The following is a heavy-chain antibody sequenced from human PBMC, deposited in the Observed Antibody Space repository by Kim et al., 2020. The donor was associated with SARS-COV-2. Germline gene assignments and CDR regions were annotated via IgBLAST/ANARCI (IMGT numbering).Heavy chain of an antibody. V-gene: IGHV3-66*01. D-gene: IGHD2-2*01. CDR2: IYSSGTT. Sequence: GGSLRLSCAASGFTVSSNYMSWVRQAPGKGLEWVSAIYSSGTTYYADSVKGSFTTSRDNSNNTSHFQMSSLRAGDTAAYYCARRRHNAGNWFFDFWGRGT. CDR1: GFTVSSNY. J-gene: IGHJ2*01. CDR3: ARRRHNAGNWFFDF.